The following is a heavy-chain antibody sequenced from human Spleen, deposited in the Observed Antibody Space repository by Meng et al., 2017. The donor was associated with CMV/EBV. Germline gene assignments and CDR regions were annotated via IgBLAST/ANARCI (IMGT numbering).Heavy chain of an antibody. D-gene: IGHD1-26*01. CDR1: GFTFSSYA. V-gene: IGHV3-23*03. Sequence: LSCAASGFTFSSYAMSWVRQAPGKGLEWVSVIYSGGNSINYVDSVKGRFTISRENSKNTVYLQMNSLRAEDTAVYYCAKDGADYSFDYWGQGTLVTVSS. CDR3: AKDGADYSFDY. J-gene: IGHJ4*02. CDR2: IYSGGNSI.